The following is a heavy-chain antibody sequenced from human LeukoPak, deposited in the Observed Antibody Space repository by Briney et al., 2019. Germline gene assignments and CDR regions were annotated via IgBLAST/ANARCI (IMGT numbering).Heavy chain of an antibody. CDR2: IYYSGST. CDR3: ARDDGRGWYYFDY. V-gene: IGHV4-59*01. J-gene: IGHJ4*02. D-gene: IGHD6-19*01. CDR1: GGSISSYY. Sequence: PSETLSLTCTVSGGSISSYYWSWIRQPPGKGLEWIGYIYYSGSTNYNPSLKSRVTISVDTSKNQFSLKLSSVTAADTAVYYCARDDGRGWYYFDYWGQGTLVTVSS.